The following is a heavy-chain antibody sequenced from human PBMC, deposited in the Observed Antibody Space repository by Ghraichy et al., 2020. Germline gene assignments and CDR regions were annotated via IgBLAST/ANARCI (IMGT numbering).Heavy chain of an antibody. J-gene: IGHJ6*03. Sequence: TLSLTCAVYGGSFSGYYWSWIRQPPGKGLEWIGEINHSGSTNYNPSLKSRVTISVDTSKNQFSLKLSSVTAADTAVYYCARGHGSNYYYMDVWGKGTTVTVSS. CDR3: ARGHGSNYYYMDV. V-gene: IGHV4-34*01. CDR2: INHSGST. CDR1: GGSFSGYY.